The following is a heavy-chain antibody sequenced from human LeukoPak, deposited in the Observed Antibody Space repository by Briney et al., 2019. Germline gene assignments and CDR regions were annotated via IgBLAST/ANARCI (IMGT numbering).Heavy chain of an antibody. CDR1: GYTFTSYG. CDR3: ARAYYYGSGSYIPVGY. V-gene: IGHV1-18*01. J-gene: IGHJ4*02. CDR2: ISAYNGNT. Sequence: GASVKVSCKASGYTFTSYGISWVRQAPGQGLEWMGWISAYNGNTNYAQKLLGRVTMTTDTSTSTAYMELRSLRSDDTAVYYCARAYYYGSGSYIPVGYWGQGTLVTVSS. D-gene: IGHD3-10*01.